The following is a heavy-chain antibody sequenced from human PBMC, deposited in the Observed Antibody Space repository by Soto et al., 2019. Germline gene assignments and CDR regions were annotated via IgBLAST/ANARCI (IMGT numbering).Heavy chain of an antibody. Sequence: EVQLVQSGAEVKKPGESLKISCKGSGYSFTSYWIGWVRQMPGKGLEWMGIIYPGDSDTRYSPSFQGQVTISADKSISTAYLQWSSLKASDTAMYYCARQPARFWGGNPEGAFDIWGQGTMVTVSS. CDR1: GYSFTSYW. CDR3: ARQPARFWGGNPEGAFDI. J-gene: IGHJ3*02. V-gene: IGHV5-51*01. D-gene: IGHD3-3*01. CDR2: IYPGDSDT.